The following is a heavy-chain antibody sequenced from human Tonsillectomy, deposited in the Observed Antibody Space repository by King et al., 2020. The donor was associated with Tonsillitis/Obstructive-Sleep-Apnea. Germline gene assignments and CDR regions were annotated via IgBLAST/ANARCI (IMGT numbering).Heavy chain of an antibody. V-gene: IGHV4-34*01. Sequence: VQLQQWGAGLLKPSETLSLTCAVYGGSFSGYYWSWIRQHPGKGLEWIGEINHSGSTNYNPSLKSRVTISVDTSKNQFSLKLSSVTAADTAVYYCARGRTTWTAGHFDYWGQGTLVTVSS. J-gene: IGHJ4*02. CDR3: ARGRTTWTAGHFDY. CDR2: INHSGST. D-gene: IGHD1/OR15-1a*01. CDR1: GGSFSGYY.